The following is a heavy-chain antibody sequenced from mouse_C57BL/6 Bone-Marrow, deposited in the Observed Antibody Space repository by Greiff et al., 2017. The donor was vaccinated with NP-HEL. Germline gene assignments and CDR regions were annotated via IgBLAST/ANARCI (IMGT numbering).Heavy chain of an antibody. CDR3: ARSLMTTGRGFAY. J-gene: IGHJ3*01. D-gene: IGHD1-1*01. V-gene: IGHV7-3*01. Sequence: EVKLVESGGGLVQPGGSLSLSCAASGFTFTDYYMSWVRQPPGKALEWLGFIRNKANGYTTEYRASVKGRFTISRDNSQSILYLQMNALRAEDSATYYCARSLMTTGRGFAYWGQGTLVTVSA. CDR1: GFTFTDYY. CDR2: IRNKANGYTT.